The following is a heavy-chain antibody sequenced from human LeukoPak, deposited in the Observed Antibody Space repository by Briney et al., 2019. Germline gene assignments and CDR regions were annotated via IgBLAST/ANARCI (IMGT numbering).Heavy chain of an antibody. Sequence: GGSLRLSCAASGFTFSNYWMSWVRQAPGKGLEWVANIKFDGSDKFYVDSVKGRFTISRDNAKNSLFLQMNSLRAEDTAVYYCARDAATHWEYWGQGTLVTVSS. D-gene: IGHD1-26*01. V-gene: IGHV3-7*01. CDR3: ARDAATHWEY. J-gene: IGHJ4*02. CDR2: IKFDGSDK. CDR1: GFTFSNYW.